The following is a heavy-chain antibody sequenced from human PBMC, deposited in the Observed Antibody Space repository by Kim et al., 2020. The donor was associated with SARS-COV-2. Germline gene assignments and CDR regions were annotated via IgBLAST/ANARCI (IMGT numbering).Heavy chain of an antibody. CDR3: TRGWIAKTSEKVC. CDR1: GFPFNKYW. Sequence: GGSLRLSCATSGFPFNKYWIHWVRQAPGKGLVWVSRIDGDGTTTEYADSVKGRFTISRDNAKNTVYLQMNSLRPEDTAIYFCTRGWIAKTSEKVCWGQGILVTVSS. J-gene: IGHJ4*02. D-gene: IGHD2-2*01. CDR2: IDGDGTTT. V-gene: IGHV3-74*01.